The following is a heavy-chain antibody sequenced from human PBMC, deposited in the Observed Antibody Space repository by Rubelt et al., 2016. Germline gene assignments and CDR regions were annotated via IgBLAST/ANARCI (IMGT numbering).Heavy chain of an antibody. J-gene: IGHJ4*02. D-gene: IGHD6-19*01. Sequence: GAEVKKPGASVKVSCKASGYTFTGSYIHWVRKAPGQGLEWMGRINPNNGATNSIQKFQGRITMTRDTSTSTAYMELSSLRSDDTAVYYCATKIASGWYGVYWGQGTLVTVSS. CDR2: INPNNGAT. V-gene: IGHV1-2*06. CDR1: GYTFTGSY. CDR3: ATKIASGWYGVY.